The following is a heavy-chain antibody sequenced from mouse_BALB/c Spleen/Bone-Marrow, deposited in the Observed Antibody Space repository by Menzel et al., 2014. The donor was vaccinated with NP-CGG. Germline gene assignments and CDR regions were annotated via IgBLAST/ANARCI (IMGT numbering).Heavy chain of an antibody. D-gene: IGHD1-1*02. CDR3: ARGSYEAMDY. CDR1: GYTFTSYW. Sequence: SGAELAKPGASVKMSCKASGYTFTSYWMHWVKQRPGQGLEWIGYINPSTGYTAYNQKFKDKATLTADKSSNTAYMQLSSLTSEDSAVYYCARGSYEAMDYWGQGTPVTVSS. V-gene: IGHV1-7*01. CDR2: INPSTGYT. J-gene: IGHJ4*01.